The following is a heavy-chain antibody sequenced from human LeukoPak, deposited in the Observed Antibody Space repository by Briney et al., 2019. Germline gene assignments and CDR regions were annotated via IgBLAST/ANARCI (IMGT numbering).Heavy chain of an antibody. CDR3: ATRSVYSSPPNLFDY. Sequence: SVKVSCKASGGTFSSYTISWVRQAPGQGLEWMGRIIPILGIANYAQKFQGRVTITADKSTSTAYMELSSLRSEDTAVYYCATRSVYSSPPNLFDYWGQGTLVTGPS. CDR2: IIPILGIA. V-gene: IGHV1-69*02. D-gene: IGHD6-13*01. CDR1: GGTFSSYT. J-gene: IGHJ4*02.